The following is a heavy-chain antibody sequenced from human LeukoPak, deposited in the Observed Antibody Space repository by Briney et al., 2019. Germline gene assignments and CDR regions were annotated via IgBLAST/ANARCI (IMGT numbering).Heavy chain of an antibody. Sequence: PSETLSLTCTVSGGSISSYYWSWIRQPPGKGLEWIGYIYYSGSTNYNPSLKSRVTLSVDTSKNKFSLKLSSVTAADTAVYYCASVLGYCSGGSCYGASDYWGQGTLVTVSS. V-gene: IGHV4-59*01. CDR2: IYYSGST. CDR1: GGSISSYY. CDR3: ASVLGYCSGGSCYGASDY. J-gene: IGHJ4*02. D-gene: IGHD2-15*01.